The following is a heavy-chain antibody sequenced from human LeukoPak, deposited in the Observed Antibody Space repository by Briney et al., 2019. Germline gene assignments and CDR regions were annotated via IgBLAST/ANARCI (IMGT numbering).Heavy chain of an antibody. CDR1: GFTFSSYA. CDR2: ISGSDGST. V-gene: IGHV3-23*01. Sequence: GGSLRLSCAASGFTFSSYAMSWVRQAPGKGLEWVSAISGSDGSTYYADSVKGRFTISRDNSKNTLYLQMNSLRAEDTAVYYCAKSYYDSSGYREFDYWGQGTLVTVSS. CDR3: AKSYYDSSGYREFDY. D-gene: IGHD3-22*01. J-gene: IGHJ4*02.